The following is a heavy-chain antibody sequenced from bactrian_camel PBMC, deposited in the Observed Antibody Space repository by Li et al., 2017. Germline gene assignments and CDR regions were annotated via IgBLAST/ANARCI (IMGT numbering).Heavy chain of an antibody. J-gene: IGHJ4*01. Sequence: DVQLVESGGGLVHPGGSLRLSCVVYGVTFSNYALVMSWVRQAPGKGLEWVAAIGRDGRTYYEDSAKGRFTITRDYDKDLVYLQMKDLKPEDTAMYYCAADQLYGGGCRDALTFAYRGQGTQVTVS. CDR2: IGRDGRT. CDR3: AADQLYGGGCRDALTFAY. V-gene: IGHV3S10*01. CDR1: GVTFSNYA. D-gene: IGHD6*01.